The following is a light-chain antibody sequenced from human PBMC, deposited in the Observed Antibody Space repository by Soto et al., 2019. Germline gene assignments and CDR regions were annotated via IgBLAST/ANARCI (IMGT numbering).Light chain of an antibody. CDR3: HQYNNRPPWS. V-gene: IGKV3-15*01. J-gene: IGKJ1*01. CDR1: QSVSSN. CDR2: GAY. Sequence: EIVMTQSPATLSVSPGERATLSCRASQSVSSNLAWYQQKPGQAPRPLIYGAYTRATGIPASFSGRGSVQELRLTIRILPSQDYPVSYCHQYNNRPPWSFGQGTKVEI.